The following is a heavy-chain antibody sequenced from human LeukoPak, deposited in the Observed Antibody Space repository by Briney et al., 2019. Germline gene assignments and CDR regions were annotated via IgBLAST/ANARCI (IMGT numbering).Heavy chain of an antibody. V-gene: IGHV5-51*01. J-gene: IGHJ4*02. CDR1: GYTFTNYY. CDR3: ARQDVEMATITFVY. Sequence: GESLKISCKGSGYTFTNYYIAWMRQMPGKGLEWMGIIYPGDSDTRYSPSFQGQVTISADKSISTAYLQWSSLKASDTAMYYCARQDVEMATITFVYWGQGTLVTVSS. CDR2: IYPGDSDT. D-gene: IGHD5-24*01.